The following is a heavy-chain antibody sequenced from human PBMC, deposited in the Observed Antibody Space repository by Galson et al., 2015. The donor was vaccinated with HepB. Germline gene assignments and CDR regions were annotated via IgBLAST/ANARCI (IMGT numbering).Heavy chain of an antibody. J-gene: IGHJ4*02. CDR3: ARGPTRYYFDY. Sequence: SETLSLTCTVSGGSINNYYWSWIRQPPGKGLEWIGYIYYSGNTNYNPSLKSRVTISVDTSKNQFSVNLTSVAAADTAMYYCARGPTRYYFDYWGQGTLVTVPS. CDR1: GGSINNYY. CDR2: IYYSGNT. V-gene: IGHV4-59*01. D-gene: IGHD1-1*01.